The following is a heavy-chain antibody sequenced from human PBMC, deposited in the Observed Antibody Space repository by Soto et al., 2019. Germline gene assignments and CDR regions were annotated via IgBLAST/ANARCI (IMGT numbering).Heavy chain of an antibody. CDR2: INHSGST. Sequence: QVQLQQWGAGLLKPSETLSLTCAVYGGSFSGYYWSWIRQPPGKGLEWIGEINHSGSTNYNPSLRSRVTISVDTSKNQFSLKLSSVTAADTAVYYCARRGPPRYCSGGSCYSRWFDPWWQGTLVTVSS. CDR3: ARRGPPRYCSGGSCYSRWFDP. CDR1: GGSFSGYY. V-gene: IGHV4-34*01. J-gene: IGHJ5*02. D-gene: IGHD2-15*01.